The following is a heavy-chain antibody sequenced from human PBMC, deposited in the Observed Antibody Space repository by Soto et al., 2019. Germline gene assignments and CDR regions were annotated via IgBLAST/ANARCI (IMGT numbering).Heavy chain of an antibody. Sequence: SETLSLTCTVSGGSISSYYWSCIRQPPGKGLEWIGYIYYSGSTNYNPSLKSRVTISVDTSKNQFSLKLSSVTAADTAVYYCARQQWLVLNAFDIWGQGTMVTVSS. V-gene: IGHV4-59*01. J-gene: IGHJ3*02. CDR1: GGSISSYY. CDR3: ARQQWLVLNAFDI. CDR2: IYYSGST. D-gene: IGHD6-19*01.